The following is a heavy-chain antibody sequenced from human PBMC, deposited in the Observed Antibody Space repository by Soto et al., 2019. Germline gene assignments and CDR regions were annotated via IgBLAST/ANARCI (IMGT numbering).Heavy chain of an antibody. CDR2: IIPIFGTA. J-gene: IGHJ5*02. D-gene: IGHD6-13*01. CDR1: GGTFSSYA. Sequence: SVKVSFKASGGTFSSYAISWLRQAPGQGLEWMGGIIPIFGTANYAQKFQGRVTITADESTSTAYMELSSLRSEDTAVYYCARATAAAAAGTNWFDPWGQGTLVTVSS. V-gene: IGHV1-69*13. CDR3: ARATAAAAAGTNWFDP.